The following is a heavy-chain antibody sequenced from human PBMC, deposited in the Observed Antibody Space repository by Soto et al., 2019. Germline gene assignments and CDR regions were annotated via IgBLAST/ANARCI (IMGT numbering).Heavy chain of an antibody. Sequence: PSETLSLTCTVSVGSISSSSYYWGWIRQPPGKGLEWIGSIYYSGSTYYNPSLKSRVTISVDTSKNQFSLKLSSVTAADTAVYYCANLYSGYDFAPYYFDYWGQGTLVTVSS. CDR2: IYYSGST. CDR1: VGSISSSSYY. D-gene: IGHD5-12*01. CDR3: ANLYSGYDFAPYYFDY. V-gene: IGHV4-39*01. J-gene: IGHJ4*02.